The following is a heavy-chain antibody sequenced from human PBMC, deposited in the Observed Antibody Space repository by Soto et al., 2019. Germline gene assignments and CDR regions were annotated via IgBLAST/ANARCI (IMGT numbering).Heavy chain of an antibody. D-gene: IGHD4-17*01. CDR1: GFTFSSYA. Sequence: GGSLRLSCAASGFTFSSYAMSWVRQAPGKRLEWVSAISGSGGSTYYADSVKGRFTISRDNSKNTLYLQMNSLRAEDTAVYYCAKGGTTVVTPGYYGMDVWGQGTTVTVSS. J-gene: IGHJ6*02. CDR2: ISGSGGST. V-gene: IGHV3-23*01. CDR3: AKGGTTVVTPGYYGMDV.